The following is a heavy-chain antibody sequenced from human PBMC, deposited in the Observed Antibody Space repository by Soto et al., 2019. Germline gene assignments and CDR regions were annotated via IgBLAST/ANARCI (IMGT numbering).Heavy chain of an antibody. CDR1: GFTFSSYG. V-gene: IGHV3-33*01. CDR2: IWYDGSNK. J-gene: IGHJ4*02. Sequence: QVQLVESGGGVVQPGRSLRLSCAASGFTFSSYGMHWVRQAPGKGLEWVAVIWYDGSNKYYADSVKGRFTISRDNSKNTLYLQMNSLRAEDTAVYYCAREHPGRLYLLDYWGQGTLVTVSS. CDR3: AREHPGRLYLLDY. D-gene: IGHD2-2*01.